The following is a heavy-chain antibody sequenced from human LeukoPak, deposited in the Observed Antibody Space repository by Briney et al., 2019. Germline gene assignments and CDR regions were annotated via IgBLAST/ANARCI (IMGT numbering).Heavy chain of an antibody. Sequence: GGSLRLSCAASGFTFRSYSMNWVRQAPGKGLEWVSSIGTSSSYISYADSVKGRFTISRDNARNSLYLQMNSLRAEDTAVYYCTRHSDPYCSRANCYVDNFYGLDVWGQGTRVTVSS. J-gene: IGHJ6*02. V-gene: IGHV3-21*04. CDR3: TRHSDPYCSRANCYVDNFYGLDV. CDR2: IGTSSSYI. D-gene: IGHD2-2*01. CDR1: GFTFRSYS.